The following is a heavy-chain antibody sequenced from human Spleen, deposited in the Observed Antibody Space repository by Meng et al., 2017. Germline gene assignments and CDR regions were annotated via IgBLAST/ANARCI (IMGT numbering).Heavy chain of an antibody. J-gene: IGHJ4*02. V-gene: IGHV4-34*01. Sequence: QVQLQQVGAGLLKPSETLSLTCFFSGGSFSDYYGSWTRQPPGKGLEWIGEINHSGSTNYNPSLESRATISVDTSQNNLSLKLSSVTAADSAVYYCARGPTTMAHDFDYWGQGTLVTVSS. CDR1: GGSFSDYY. CDR3: ARGPTTMAHDFDY. CDR2: INHSGST. D-gene: IGHD4-11*01.